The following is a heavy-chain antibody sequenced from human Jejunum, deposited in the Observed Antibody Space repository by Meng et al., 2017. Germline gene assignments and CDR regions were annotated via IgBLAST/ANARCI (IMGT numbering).Heavy chain of an antibody. V-gene: IGHV2-5*02. CDR2: IYWDDDK. Sequence: QSILNESGPTLVKPTQTLTLTRTFSGFSLSTSGVGVGWIRQPPGKALDYLALIYWDDDKRYSPSLRSRLTIAKDTSKNQVVLTMTNMDPVDTATYYCAHRLGPSSRSWDVGYFDYWGQGTLVTVSS. D-gene: IGHD6-13*01. CDR1: GFSLSTSGVG. J-gene: IGHJ4*02. CDR3: AHRLGPSSRSWDVGYFDY.